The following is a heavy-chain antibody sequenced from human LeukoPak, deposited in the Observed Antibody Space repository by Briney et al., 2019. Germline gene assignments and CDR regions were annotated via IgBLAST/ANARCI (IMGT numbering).Heavy chain of an antibody. J-gene: IGHJ3*02. D-gene: IGHD6-19*01. V-gene: IGHV3-30-3*01. CDR3: ARERSSGWDAAFDI. CDR1: GFTFSSYA. CDR2: ISYAGSNK. Sequence: GRSLRLSCAASGFTFSSYAMHWVRQAPGKGLEWVAVISYAGSNKYYADSVKGRFTISRDNSKNTLYLQMNSLRAEDTAVYYCARERSSGWDAAFDIWGQGTMVTVSS.